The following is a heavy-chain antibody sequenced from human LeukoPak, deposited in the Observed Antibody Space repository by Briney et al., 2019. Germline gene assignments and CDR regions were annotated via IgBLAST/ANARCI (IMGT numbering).Heavy chain of an antibody. CDR3: ARRGLPDY. V-gene: IGHV3-48*04. CDR2: ISSTSSPI. CDR1: GFTFSTYS. Sequence: PGGSLRLSCAASGFTFSTYSMHWVRQAPGKGLEWVSYISSTSSPIFYADSVKGRFTISRDNAKNSLYLQMNSLRAEDTAVYYCARRGLPDYWGQGILVTVSS. J-gene: IGHJ4*02. D-gene: IGHD3-22*01.